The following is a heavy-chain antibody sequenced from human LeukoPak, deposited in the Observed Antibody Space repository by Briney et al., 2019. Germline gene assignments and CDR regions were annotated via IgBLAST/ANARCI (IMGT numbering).Heavy chain of an antibody. CDR1: GFTFSSYA. CDR2: ISGSGGST. D-gene: IGHD3-9*01. V-gene: IGHV3-23*01. CDR3: AKGILGTGYYNSDY. J-gene: IGHJ4*02. Sequence: QAGGSLRLSCAASGFTFSSYAMSWVRQAPGKGLEWVSAISGSGGSTYYADSVKGRFTISRDNSKDTLYLQMNSLRAEDTAVYYCAKGILGTGYYNSDYWGQGTLVTVSS.